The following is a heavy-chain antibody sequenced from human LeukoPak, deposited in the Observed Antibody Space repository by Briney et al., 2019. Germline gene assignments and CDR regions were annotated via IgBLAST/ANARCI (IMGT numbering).Heavy chain of an antibody. D-gene: IGHD3-9*01. V-gene: IGHV3-33*06. Sequence: GGSLRLSCAASGFTFSSYGMHWVRQAPGKGLVWVAVIWYDGSNKYYADSVKGRFTISRDNSKNTLYLQMNSLRAEDTAVYYCAKGGLGYFDWLLPDYYMDVWGKGTTVTVSS. CDR1: GFTFSSYG. J-gene: IGHJ6*03. CDR2: IWYDGSNK. CDR3: AKGGLGYFDWLLPDYYMDV.